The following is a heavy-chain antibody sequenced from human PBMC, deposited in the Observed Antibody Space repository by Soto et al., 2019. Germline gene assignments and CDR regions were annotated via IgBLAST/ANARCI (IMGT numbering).Heavy chain of an antibody. Sequence: GGSLRLSCAASGFTVNNNYLSWVRQAPGKGLEWVSLIYSGGSTYYADSVKGRVTISGDNSKETLYLQMNSLRVEDTAEYYWAGVSRQYDFWRGDYYYYMDVWGRGTTVTVSS. CDR3: AGVSRQYDFWRGDYYYYMDV. CDR1: GFTVNNNY. D-gene: IGHD3-3*01. J-gene: IGHJ6*03. V-gene: IGHV3-66*01. CDR2: IYSGGST.